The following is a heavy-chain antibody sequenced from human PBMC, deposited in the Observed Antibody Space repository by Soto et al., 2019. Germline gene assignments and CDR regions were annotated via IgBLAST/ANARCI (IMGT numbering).Heavy chain of an antibody. CDR3: ARKQGLRDSDYYYYGMDV. Sequence: QVQLVQSGAEVKKPGSSVKVSCKASGGTFSSYAMSWVRQAPGQGLEWMGGIIPIFGTANYAQKFQGRVTITADESTSTAYMELSSLRSEDTAVYYCARKQGLRDSDYYYYGMDVWGQGTTVTVSS. D-gene: IGHD2-21*02. V-gene: IGHV1-69*01. CDR1: GGTFSSYA. J-gene: IGHJ6*02. CDR2: IIPIFGTA.